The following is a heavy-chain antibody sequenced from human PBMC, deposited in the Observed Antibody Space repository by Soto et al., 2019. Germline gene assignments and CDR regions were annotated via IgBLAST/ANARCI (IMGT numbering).Heavy chain of an antibody. J-gene: IGHJ4*02. CDR3: ARVYGAYGGFFEY. CDR2: IYSGGST. CDR1: GFTVSSNY. V-gene: IGHV3-53*05. D-gene: IGHD4-17*01. Sequence: PGESLKISCAASGFTVSSNYMSWVRQAPGKGLEWVSVIYSGGSTYYADSVKGRFTISRDNSKNTLYLQMNSLRAEDTAVYYCARVYGAYGGFFEYWGQGTQVTVSS.